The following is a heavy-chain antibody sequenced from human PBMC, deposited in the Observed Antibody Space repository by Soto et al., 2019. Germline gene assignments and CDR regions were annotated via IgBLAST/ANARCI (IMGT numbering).Heavy chain of an antibody. Sequence: GWSLRLSCAASGFTFSSYAMSWVRQAPGKGLEWVSGISGSGGSTNHADSVKGRFTISRDNSKKTLYLQMNSLRAEDTAVYYCARHRHAYCSKRVCSGHYFDYWGRRTLVTVS. D-gene: IGHD2-8*01. CDR3: ARHRHAYCSKRVCSGHYFDY. CDR1: GFTFSSYA. J-gene: IGHJ4*02. V-gene: IGHV3-23*01. CDR2: ISGSGGST.